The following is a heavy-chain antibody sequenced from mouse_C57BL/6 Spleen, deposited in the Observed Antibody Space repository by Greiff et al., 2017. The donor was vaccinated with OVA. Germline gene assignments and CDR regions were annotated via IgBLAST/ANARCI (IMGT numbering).Heavy chain of an antibody. CDR1: GFTFSSYA. J-gene: IGHJ3*01. Sequence: DVMLVESGGGLVKPGGSLKLSCAASGFTFSSYAMSWVRQTPEKRLEWVATISDGGSYTYYPDNVKGRFTISRDNAKNNLYLQMSHLKSEDTAMYYCARGERAYDYDDSWFAYWGQGTLVTVSA. CDR3: ARGERAYDYDDSWFAY. D-gene: IGHD2-4*01. CDR2: ISDGGSYT. V-gene: IGHV5-4*03.